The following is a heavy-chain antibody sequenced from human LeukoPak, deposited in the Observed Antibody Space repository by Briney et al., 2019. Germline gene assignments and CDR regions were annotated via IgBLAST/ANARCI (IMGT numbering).Heavy chain of an antibody. CDR2: IYYGGTT. D-gene: IGHD3-10*01. V-gene: IGHV4-59*12. CDR1: SDSISSYY. CDR3: ARDGSGSYFNWFDP. J-gene: IGHJ5*02. Sequence: SETLSLTCTVSSDSISSYYWNWIRQPPGKGLECIGYIYYGGTTNYNPSLKGRASISVDTPKNQLSLKLSSVTAADTAVYYCARDGSGSYFNWFDPWGQGTLVTVSS.